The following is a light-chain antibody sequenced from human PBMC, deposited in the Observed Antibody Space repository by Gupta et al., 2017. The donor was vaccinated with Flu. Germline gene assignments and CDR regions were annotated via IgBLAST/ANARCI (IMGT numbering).Light chain of an antibody. CDR2: WAS. CDR3: QQYYSTPWT. Sequence: IVMTQSPDSLAVSLGERASINCKSSQSVLYSSNNKNNLAWYQQKPGQPPQLLIYWASTRESGVPDRFSGSGSETDFTLTINSLQAADVAVYYCQQYYSTPWTFGQGTKVEIK. J-gene: IGKJ1*01. V-gene: IGKV4-1*01. CDR1: QSVLYSSNNKNN.